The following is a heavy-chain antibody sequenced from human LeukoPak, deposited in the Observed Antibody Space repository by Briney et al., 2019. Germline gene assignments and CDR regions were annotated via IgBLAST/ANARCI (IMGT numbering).Heavy chain of an antibody. J-gene: IGHJ4*02. CDR2: INLDGSER. D-gene: IGHD6-13*01. Sequence: PGGSLRLSCAASGFTFSGHSMTWVRQAPGKGLELVANINLDGSERFYVDFVKGRFTISRDNADNSMYLQMNSLRAEDTAVYYCGRVIAGAIDYWGQGTLVTVSS. CDR1: GFTFSGHS. CDR3: GRVIAGAIDY. V-gene: IGHV3-7*01.